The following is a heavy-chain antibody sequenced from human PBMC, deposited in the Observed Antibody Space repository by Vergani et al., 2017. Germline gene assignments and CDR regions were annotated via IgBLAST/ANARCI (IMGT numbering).Heavy chain of an antibody. Sequence: EVQLVESGGGLVQPGGSLRLSCAASGFTFSRHWMHWVRQAPGKGLVWVSRVKSDGSITNYADSVKGRFTISRDNAKNTLYLEMNSLRGDDTAIYYCVRARCSGPCFMSNCFDSWGQGTLVTVSS. V-gene: IGHV3-74*01. CDR1: GFTFSRHW. CDR2: VKSDGSIT. D-gene: IGHD5-12*01. J-gene: IGHJ5*01. CDR3: VRARCSGPCFMSNCFDS.